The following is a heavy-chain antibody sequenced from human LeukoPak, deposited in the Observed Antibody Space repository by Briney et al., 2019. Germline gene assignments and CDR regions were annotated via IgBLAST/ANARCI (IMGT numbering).Heavy chain of an antibody. CDR1: GFTFDDYA. Sequence: GGSLRLSCAASGFTFDDYAMHWVRHAPGKGLEWVSGISWNSGSIGYADPVKGRFTISRDNAKNSLYLQMNSLRAEDTALYYCAKDTGLYDFWSYYGMDVWGQGTTVTVSS. D-gene: IGHD3-3*01. V-gene: IGHV3-9*01. CDR3: AKDTGLYDFWSYYGMDV. J-gene: IGHJ6*02. CDR2: ISWNSGSI.